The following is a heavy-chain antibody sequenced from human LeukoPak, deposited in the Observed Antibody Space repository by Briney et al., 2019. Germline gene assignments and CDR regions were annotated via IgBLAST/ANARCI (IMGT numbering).Heavy chain of an antibody. V-gene: IGHV3-23*01. Sequence: GGSLRLSCAASDFLFSSYAMNWVRQAPGKGLEWVSVIGASGSSTYYADSVKGRFTISRDNSKTTLYLQMNSLRAEDTAVYYGARGRSSVNDAFDIWGQGTMVTVSS. J-gene: IGHJ3*02. CDR1: DFLFSSYA. D-gene: IGHD3-10*01. CDR3: ARGRSSVNDAFDI. CDR2: IGASGSST.